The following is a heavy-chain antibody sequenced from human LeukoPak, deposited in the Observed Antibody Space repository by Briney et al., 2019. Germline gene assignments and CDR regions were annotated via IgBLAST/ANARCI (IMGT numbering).Heavy chain of an antibody. J-gene: IGHJ4*02. Sequence: PSETLSLTCAVYGGSFSGYYWSWIRQPPGKGLEWIGEINHSGSTNYNPSLKSRVTISVDTSKNQFSLKLSSVTAADTAVYYRARGFPEDTAMVRGIFDYWGQGTLVTVSS. CDR3: ARGFPEDTAMVRGIFDY. CDR2: INHSGST. D-gene: IGHD5-18*01. CDR1: GGSFSGYY. V-gene: IGHV4-34*01.